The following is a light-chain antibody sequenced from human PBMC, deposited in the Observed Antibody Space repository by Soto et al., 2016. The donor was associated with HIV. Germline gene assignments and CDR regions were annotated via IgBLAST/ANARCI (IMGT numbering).Light chain of an antibody. CDR2: KAS. CDR3: QQSYSTPPXT. V-gene: IGKV1-5*03. Sequence: DIQMTQSPSTLSASVGDRVTITCRASQSISSWVAWYQQKPGKAPNLLIYKASNLESGVPSRFSGSGSGTDFTLTISSLQPEDFATYYCQQSYSTPPXTFGQGTKLEIK. CDR1: QSISSW. J-gene: IGKJ2*01.